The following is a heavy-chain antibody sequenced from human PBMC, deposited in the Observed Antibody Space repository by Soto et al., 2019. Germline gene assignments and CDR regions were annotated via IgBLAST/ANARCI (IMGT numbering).Heavy chain of an antibody. CDR2: IYFTGYT. CDR1: GGSLSSHY. Sequence: QVQLQESGPGLVKPSETLSLTCTVSGGSLSSHYWSWIRQSPGKGLEWIGYIYFTGYTNYNPSLKNRVTISVDTSKGQFSLSLSSGTAADTAVHYCATVAMTSPKVFDYWGQGTLVSVSS. D-gene: IGHD2-15*01. J-gene: IGHJ4*02. CDR3: ATVAMTSPKVFDY. V-gene: IGHV4-59*11.